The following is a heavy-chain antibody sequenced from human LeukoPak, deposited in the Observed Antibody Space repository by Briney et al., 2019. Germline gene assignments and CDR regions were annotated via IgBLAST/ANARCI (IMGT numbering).Heavy chain of an antibody. V-gene: IGHV3-23*01. Sequence: PGGSLRHFCADSGFTPISYAMRCVRQAPGKGLEWVSAISGSGGSTYYADSVKGRFTISRDNSKNTLYLQMNSLRAEDTAVYYCAKDYDFCSGYSPPHYYCYYMDGWGKGTRVTVSS. J-gene: IGHJ6*03. D-gene: IGHD3-3*01. CDR1: GFTPISYA. CDR3: AKDYDFCSGYSPPHYYCYYMDG. CDR2: ISGSGGST.